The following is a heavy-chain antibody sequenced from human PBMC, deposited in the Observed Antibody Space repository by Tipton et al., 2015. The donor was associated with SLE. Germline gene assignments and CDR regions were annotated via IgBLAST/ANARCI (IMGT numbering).Heavy chain of an antibody. CDR2: IYTSGST. V-gene: IGHV4-4*08. Sequence: TLSLTCSVSGSSVSSHYWGWIRQPPGKGLEWIAYIYTSGSTSYNPSLKSRAIKSVDTSKNQFSLKLSSVTAADTAIYYCAKLFGSAYWYYMDVWGKGTTVTVS. CDR3: AKLFGSAYWYYMDV. D-gene: IGHD6-25*01. CDR1: GSSVSSHY. J-gene: IGHJ6*03.